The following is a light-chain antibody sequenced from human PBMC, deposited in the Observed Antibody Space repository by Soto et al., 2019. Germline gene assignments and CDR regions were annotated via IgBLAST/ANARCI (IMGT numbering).Light chain of an antibody. Sequence: SSELTQPPSVSVSPGQTASITCSGDKLGDKYACWYQQKPGQSPVLVIYQDSKRPSGIPERFSGSNSGNTATLTISGTQAMDEADYYCQAWDSRYVFGTGTKLTVL. CDR2: QDS. J-gene: IGLJ1*01. CDR3: QAWDSRYV. CDR1: KLGDKY. V-gene: IGLV3-1*01.